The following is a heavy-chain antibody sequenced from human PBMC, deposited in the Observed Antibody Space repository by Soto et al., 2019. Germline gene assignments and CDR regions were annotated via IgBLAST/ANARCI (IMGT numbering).Heavy chain of an antibody. CDR1: DYSISSGYY. V-gene: IGHV4-38-2*02. D-gene: IGHD5-12*01. CDR2: IYHSGST. CDR3: ARDRDGYNYAFDI. J-gene: IGHJ3*02. Sequence: SETLSLNCGVSDYSISSGYYWAWIRQPPGKGLEWLGSIYHSGSTYQNPSLSSRVTISVDTSRNKFSLRLSSVTAADTAVYYCARDRDGYNYAFDIWGQGTVVTVSS.